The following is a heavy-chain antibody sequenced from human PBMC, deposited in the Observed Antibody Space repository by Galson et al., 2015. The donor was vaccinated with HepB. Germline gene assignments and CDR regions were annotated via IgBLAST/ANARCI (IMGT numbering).Heavy chain of an antibody. CDR3: AGSRVFSDGTAGSFDI. CDR2: FYGGGP. CDR1: GGSISSYY. J-gene: IGHJ3*02. V-gene: IGHV4-59*08. D-gene: IGHD2-21*02. Sequence: LSLTCTVSGGSISSYYWRWIRQPPGKELEWLGVFYGGGPNYNPSLKSRVTISLDTSKNQFSLKLTSLTAADTAVYYCAGSRVFSDGTAGSFDIWGQGTMVTVSS.